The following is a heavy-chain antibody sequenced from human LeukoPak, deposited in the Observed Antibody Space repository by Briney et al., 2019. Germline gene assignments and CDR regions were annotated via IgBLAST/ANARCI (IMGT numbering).Heavy chain of an antibody. V-gene: IGHV1-18*01. Sequence: GSVKVSCKASGYTFTSYGISWVRQAPGQGLEWMGWISAYNGNTNYAQKLQGRVIMTTDTSTSTAYMELRSLRSDDTAVYYCARGIRYSSGWYYFDYWGQGTLVTVSS. CDR1: GYTFTSYG. CDR2: ISAYNGNT. J-gene: IGHJ4*02. D-gene: IGHD6-19*01. CDR3: ARGIRYSSGWYYFDY.